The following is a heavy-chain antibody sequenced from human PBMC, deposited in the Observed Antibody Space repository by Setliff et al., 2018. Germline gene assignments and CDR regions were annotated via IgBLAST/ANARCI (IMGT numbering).Heavy chain of an antibody. D-gene: IGHD6-19*01. V-gene: IGHV1-69*05. J-gene: IGHJ4*02. Sequence: SVKVSCKASGGTFSSYAISWVRQAPGQGLEWMGGIIPIFGTANYAQRFQDRVTMTRDTSTNTAYMELSSLRSEDTAVYYCVREFSGGWFDYWGQGTLVTVSS. CDR2: IIPIFGTA. CDR3: VREFSGGWFDY. CDR1: GGTFSSYA.